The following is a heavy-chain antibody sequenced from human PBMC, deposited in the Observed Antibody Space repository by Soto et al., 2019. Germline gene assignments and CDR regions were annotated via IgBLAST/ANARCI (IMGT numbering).Heavy chain of an antibody. CDR2: INHSGST. CDR3: ARGQDGSGSYCMDV. D-gene: IGHD3-10*01. Sequence: SETLSLTCAVYGGSFSGYYWSWIRQPPGKGLEWIGEINHSGSTNYNPSLKSRVTISVDTSKNQFSLKLSSVTAADTAVYYCARGQDGSGSYCMDVWGQGTTVTVSS. J-gene: IGHJ6*02. V-gene: IGHV4-34*01. CDR1: GGSFSGYY.